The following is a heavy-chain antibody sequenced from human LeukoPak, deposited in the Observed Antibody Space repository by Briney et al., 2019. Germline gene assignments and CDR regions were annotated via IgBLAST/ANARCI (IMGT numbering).Heavy chain of an antibody. Sequence: SETLSLTCSVSGYSISSGYYWGWIRQPPGKGLEWMGIIYQSGKTYCNPSLESRFTISVDTSKNQFSLKMNSMTAADTAMYYCARGLPGGQLSRYDYWGQGTLVTVSS. CDR3: ARGLPGGQLSRYDY. J-gene: IGHJ4*02. D-gene: IGHD6-13*01. V-gene: IGHV4-38-2*02. CDR2: IYQSGKT. CDR1: GYSISSGYY.